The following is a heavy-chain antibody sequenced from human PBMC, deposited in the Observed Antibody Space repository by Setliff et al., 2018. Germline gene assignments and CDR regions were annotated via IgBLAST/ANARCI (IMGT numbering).Heavy chain of an antibody. J-gene: IGHJ3*01. CDR3: AISTLSICSGGTCPNAFDV. CDR2: ISSYNDIT. V-gene: IGHV1-18*01. CDR1: AYIFTSYG. D-gene: IGHD2-15*01. Sequence: ASVKVSCKSSAYIFTSYGISWVRQAPGQGLEWMGWISSYNDITNYAQRFQGRVTMTTDTSTSAAYMELRSLRSDDTAVYYCAISTLSICSGGTCPNAFDVWGQGTVVTVSS.